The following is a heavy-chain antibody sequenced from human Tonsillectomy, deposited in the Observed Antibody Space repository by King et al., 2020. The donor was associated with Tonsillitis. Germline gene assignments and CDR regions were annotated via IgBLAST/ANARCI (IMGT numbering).Heavy chain of an antibody. V-gene: IGHV4-59*01. CDR1: GGSINSYY. D-gene: IGHD6-13*01. Sequence: QLQESGPGLVKPSETLSLTCTVSGGSINSYYWSWIRQPPGEGLEWIGYIYYSGSTNYNPSLKSRGSISVDTAKNQFSLNLTSVTAADTAVYYCARRGSGWSHFDYWGQGTLVTVSS. J-gene: IGHJ4*02. CDR2: IYYSGST. CDR3: ARRGSGWSHFDY.